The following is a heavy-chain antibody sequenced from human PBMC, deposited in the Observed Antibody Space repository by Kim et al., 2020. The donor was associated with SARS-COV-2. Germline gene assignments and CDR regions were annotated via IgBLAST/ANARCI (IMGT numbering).Heavy chain of an antibody. J-gene: IGHJ4*02. V-gene: IGHV3-11*04. CDR3: ARALPVAVAGSNYFDY. D-gene: IGHD6-19*01. Sequence: SVKGRFTISRDNAKTSLYLQMNSLSGEDTAVYYCARALPVAVAGSNYFDYWGQGTLVTVSS.